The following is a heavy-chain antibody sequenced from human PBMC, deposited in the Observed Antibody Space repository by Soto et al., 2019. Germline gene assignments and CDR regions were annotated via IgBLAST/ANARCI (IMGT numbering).Heavy chain of an antibody. CDR3: ARVPIAVAGVDAFDI. Sequence: ASVKVSCKASGYTFTRYYRHWVRKTPGQGLEWMGIINPSGGSTSYAQKFQGRVTMTRDTSTSTVYMELSSLRSEDTAVYYCARVPIAVAGVDAFDIWGQGTMVTVSS. V-gene: IGHV1-46*01. CDR1: GYTFTRYY. J-gene: IGHJ3*02. CDR2: INPSGGST. D-gene: IGHD6-19*01.